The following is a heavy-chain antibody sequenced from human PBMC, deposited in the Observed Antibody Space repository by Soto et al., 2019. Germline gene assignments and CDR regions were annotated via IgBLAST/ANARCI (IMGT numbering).Heavy chain of an antibody. CDR2: INHSGRV. Sequence: YWIGWVRQSPGKGLEWIGDINHSGRVNYSPSLKSRVTISLDTSKNQFSLTLSAVTAADTAMYYCSTRAYDTNGYYRFDPWGQGTLVTVSS. J-gene: IGHJ5*01. CDR1: Y. V-gene: IGHV4-34*01. CDR3: STRAYDTNGYYRFDP. D-gene: IGHD3-22*01.